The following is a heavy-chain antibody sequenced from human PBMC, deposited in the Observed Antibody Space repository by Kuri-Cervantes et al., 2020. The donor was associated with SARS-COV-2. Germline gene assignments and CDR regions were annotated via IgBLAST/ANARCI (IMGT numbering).Heavy chain of an antibody. D-gene: IGHD6-13*01. J-gene: IGHJ4*02. V-gene: IGHV1-46*01. CDR1: GYSFTSYY. CDR3: ARYLGEQLEADY. Sequence: ASVNVSCKASGYSFTSYYLHWVRQAPGEGLEWMGVINPSGDRTTYAQKFQGRVTMTRDTSTSTVYMELSSLRSEDTAIYYCARYLGEQLEADYWAQGTPVTVSS. CDR2: INPSGDRT.